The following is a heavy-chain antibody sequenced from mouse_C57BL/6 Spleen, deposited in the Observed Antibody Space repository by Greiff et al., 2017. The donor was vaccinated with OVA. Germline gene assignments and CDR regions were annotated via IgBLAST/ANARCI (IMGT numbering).Heavy chain of an antibody. J-gene: IGHJ2*01. CDR2: IDPENGDT. CDR3: TTSTTVVGDY. D-gene: IGHD1-1*01. V-gene: IGHV14-4*01. CDR1: GFNIKDDY. Sequence: EVMLVESGAELVRPGASVKLSCTASGFNIKDDYMHWVKQRPEQGLEWIGWIDPENGDTEYASKFQGKATITADTSSNTAYLQLSSLTSEDTAVYYCTTSTTVVGDYWGQGTTLTVSS.